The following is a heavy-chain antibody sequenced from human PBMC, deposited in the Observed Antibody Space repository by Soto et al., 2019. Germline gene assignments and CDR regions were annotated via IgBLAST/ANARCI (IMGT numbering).Heavy chain of an antibody. CDR3: ARDRRDRYYDFWSGYYNFDY. V-gene: IGHV3-48*01. CDR1: GFTFSSYS. D-gene: IGHD3-3*01. J-gene: IGHJ4*02. CDR2: ISSSSSTI. Sequence: EVQLVESGGGLVQPGGSLRLSCAASGFTFSSYSMNWVRQAPGKGLEWVSYISSSSSTIYYADSVKGRFTISRDNAKNSLYLQMNSRRAEDTAVYYCARDRRDRYYDFWSGYYNFDYWGQGTLVTVSS.